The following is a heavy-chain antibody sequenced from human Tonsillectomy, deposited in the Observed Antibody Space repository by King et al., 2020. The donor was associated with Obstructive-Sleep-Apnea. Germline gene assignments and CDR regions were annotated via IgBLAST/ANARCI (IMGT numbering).Heavy chain of an antibody. CDR2: ISWNSGSI. CDR1: GFTFDDDD. V-gene: IGHV3-9*01. J-gene: IGHJ4*02. CDR3: AKDGNEGVIMTYYFDY. Sequence: VQRVESGGGLGQPGRSLRLSCAASGFTFDDDDMHWVRQAPGKGLEWVAGISWNSGSIGYADSVKGRFTISRDNAKNSLYLQMNSLRTEDTALYYCAKDGNEGVIMTYYFDYWGQGTLVTVSS. D-gene: IGHD3-10*01.